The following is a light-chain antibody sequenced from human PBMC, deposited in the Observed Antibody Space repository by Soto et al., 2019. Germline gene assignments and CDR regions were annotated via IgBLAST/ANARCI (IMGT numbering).Light chain of an antibody. CDR2: GAF. Sequence: IVSTQSPATLSLSRGERVTLSCRASQIVTGAYLAWYHQAPGQAHKHPIHGAFNRATGISDRFSGSGSGTDFALSSSKVEPGDFGVYFSHQYGKSPRTFGQVTMADIK. V-gene: IGKV3-20*01. J-gene: IGKJ1*01. CDR3: HQYGKSPRT. CDR1: QIVTGAY.